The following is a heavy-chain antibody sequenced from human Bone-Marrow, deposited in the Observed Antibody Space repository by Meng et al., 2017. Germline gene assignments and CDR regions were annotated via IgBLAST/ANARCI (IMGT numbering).Heavy chain of an antibody. CDR2: IKSKTDGGTT. CDR1: GFTFSNAW. CDR3: TTSDSGSYPANYYYYGMDV. J-gene: IGHJ6*02. Sequence: GGSLRLSCAASGFTFSNAWMSWVRQAPGKGLEWVGRIKSKTDGGTTDYAAPVKGRFTISRDDSKNTLYLQMNSLKTEDTAVYYCTTSDSGSYPANYYYYGMDVWGQGTTVTVSS. D-gene: IGHD1-26*01. V-gene: IGHV3-15*01.